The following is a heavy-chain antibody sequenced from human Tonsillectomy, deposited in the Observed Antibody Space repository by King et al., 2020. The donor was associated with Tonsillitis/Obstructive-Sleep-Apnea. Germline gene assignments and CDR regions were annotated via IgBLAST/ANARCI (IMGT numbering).Heavy chain of an antibody. V-gene: IGHV3-9*01. Sequence: VQLVESGGGLVQPGRSLRLSCAASGFTFDDYAIHWVRQGPGKGLEWVSGFSWSGANIAYAESVKGRFTISRDNAKNSLYLQMNSLRPEDTALYFCAKVGPSFCSRSSCYLDVCGKGTTVTVSS. J-gene: IGHJ6*04. D-gene: IGHD2-15*01. CDR3: AKVGPSFCSRSSCYLDV. CDR2: FSWSGANI. CDR1: GFTFDDYA.